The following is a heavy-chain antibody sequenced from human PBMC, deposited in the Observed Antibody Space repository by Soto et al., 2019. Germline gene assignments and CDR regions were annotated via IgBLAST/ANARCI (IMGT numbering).Heavy chain of an antibody. CDR1: GDSMRGYHFY. D-gene: IGHD6-25*01. CDR3: AYGSSSAWIDY. CDR2: AYFSGGNT. J-gene: IGHJ4*02. Sequence: PSETLSLTCSVSGDSMRGYHFYWGWIRQAPGKGLEWIGSAYFSGGNTYYRPSLKSRVSISVDTSKNEFSLRLTSLTAADTAVYFCAYGSSSAWIDYWGKGTLVTVSS. V-gene: IGHV4-39*01.